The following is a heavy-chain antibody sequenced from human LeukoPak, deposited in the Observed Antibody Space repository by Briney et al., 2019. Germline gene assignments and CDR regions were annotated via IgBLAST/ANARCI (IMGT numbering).Heavy chain of an antibody. CDR1: GGSVSSKCAT. CDR2: TYYRSKWYN. J-gene: IGHJ4*02. CDR3: ARDPRVSAGWQFDY. D-gene: IGHD6-19*01. Sequence: SQTLSLTCAISGGSVSSKCATWNWLRQSPSRGLVWLGKTYYRSKWYNDSAVSVTSRITISPDTSKNQFSLQLNSVTPEHTAVYYCARDPRVSAGWQFDYWGQGTLVTVSS. V-gene: IGHV6-1*01.